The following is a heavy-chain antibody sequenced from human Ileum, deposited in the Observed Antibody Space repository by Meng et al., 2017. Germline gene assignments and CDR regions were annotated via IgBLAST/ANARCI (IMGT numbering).Heavy chain of an antibody. J-gene: IGHJ4*02. Sequence: HVQLQESGPGLVKPSWTLSLTCAVSGDSISRRDWWSWVRQPPGKGLEWIGEISQESGRTNYNPSLKSRVTISLDKSKNQFSLNLNSVTAADTAVYYCVRNEGYSLGDWGQGTLVTVAS. CDR1: GDSISRRDW. CDR2: ISQESGRT. D-gene: IGHD2-21*01. V-gene: IGHV4-4*02. CDR3: VRNEGYSLGD.